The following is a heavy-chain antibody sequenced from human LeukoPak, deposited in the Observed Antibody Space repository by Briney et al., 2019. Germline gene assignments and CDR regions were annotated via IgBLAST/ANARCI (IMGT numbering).Heavy chain of an antibody. D-gene: IGHD3-3*01. CDR2: IIPIFGTA. CDR3: ARVRTYYDFWSGYGSHMDV. V-gene: IGHV1-69*13. Sequence: ASVKVSCRASGYTFTSYGISWVRQAPGQGLEWMGGIIPIFGTANYAQKFQGRVTITADESTSTAYMELSSLRSEDTAVYYCARVRTYYDFWSGYGSHMDVWGKGTTVTVSS. CDR1: GYTFTSYG. J-gene: IGHJ6*03.